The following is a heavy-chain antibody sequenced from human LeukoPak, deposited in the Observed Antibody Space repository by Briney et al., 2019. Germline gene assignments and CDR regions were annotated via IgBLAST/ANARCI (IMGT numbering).Heavy chain of an antibody. D-gene: IGHD5-12*01. CDR3: ARQVGYDSYYLDY. V-gene: IGHV5-51*01. Sequence: GESLKISCKGSGYTFTDYWIAWVRQMPGKGLEWMGIIYPGDSDTRYSPSIQGQVTISADKSINSVYLQWSSLKASDSAMYYCARQVGYDSYYLDYWGQGTLVTVPS. J-gene: IGHJ4*02. CDR2: IYPGDSDT. CDR1: GYTFTDYW.